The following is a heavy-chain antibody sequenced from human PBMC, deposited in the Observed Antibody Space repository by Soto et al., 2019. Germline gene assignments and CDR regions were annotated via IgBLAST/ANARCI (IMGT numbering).Heavy chain of an antibody. D-gene: IGHD3-10*01. V-gene: IGHV1-69*06. Sequence: SVKVSCKASGGTFSSYAISWVRQAPGQGLEWMGGIIPIFGTANYAQNFQGRVTITADTSASTVDMELNSLTSEDTATYYCARGHYVSSGSVATSYYYYGMDVWGQGTTVTVSS. CDR2: IIPIFGTA. J-gene: IGHJ6*01. CDR3: ARGHYVSSGSVATSYYYYGMDV. CDR1: GGTFSSYA.